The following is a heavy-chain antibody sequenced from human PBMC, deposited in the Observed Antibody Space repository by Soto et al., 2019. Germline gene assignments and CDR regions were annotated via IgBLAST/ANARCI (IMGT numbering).Heavy chain of an antibody. V-gene: IGHV3-30*18. J-gene: IGHJ6*02. Sequence: QVHLVESGGGVVQPGRSLRLSCEASGFTFSTYNMHWVRQAPGKGLEWVAVLSFDESNTDYADSVKGRFIISRDTSKNTVYLQMNRLRPDDTAVYYCAKVLDVLEYHPYYYGLHVWGQGTTVTVSS. CDR3: AKVLDVLEYHPYYYGLHV. CDR1: GFTFSTYN. D-gene: IGHD3-3*01. CDR2: LSFDESNT.